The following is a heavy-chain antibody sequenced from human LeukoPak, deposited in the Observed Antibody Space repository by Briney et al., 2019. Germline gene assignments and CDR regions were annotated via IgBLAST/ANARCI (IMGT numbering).Heavy chain of an antibody. D-gene: IGHD5-18*01. V-gene: IGHV3-30-3*01. Sequence: GGSLRLSCAASGFTFSQYSMHWVRQGPVKGLESMAVVSHDGTQTYYAGSVKGRFTISRDNSKNTLFLQMNSLRDEDTAVYYCARAVDVYTYGYGYWGQGTLVTVSS. CDR3: ARAVDVYTYGYGY. CDR2: VSHDGTQT. CDR1: GFTFSQYS. J-gene: IGHJ4*02.